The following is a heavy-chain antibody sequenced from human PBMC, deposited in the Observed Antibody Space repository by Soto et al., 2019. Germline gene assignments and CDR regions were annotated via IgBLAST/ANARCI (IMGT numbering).Heavy chain of an antibody. V-gene: IGHV4-59*08. D-gene: IGHD2-15*01. CDR1: GGSISSYY. CDR2: IYYSGST. Sequence: SETLSLTCTVSGGSISSYYWSWIRQPPGKGLEWIGYIYYSGSTNYNPSLKSRVTISVDTSKNQFSLKLSSVTAADTAVYYCARRYCSGGSCYDAFDIWGQGTMVTVS. J-gene: IGHJ3*02. CDR3: ARRYCSGGSCYDAFDI.